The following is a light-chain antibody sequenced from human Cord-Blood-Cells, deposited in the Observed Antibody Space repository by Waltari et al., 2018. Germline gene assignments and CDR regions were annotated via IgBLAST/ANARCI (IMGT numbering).Light chain of an antibody. J-gene: IGLJ1*01. Sequence: QSALTQPASVSGSPGQSITISCTGTSSDVGSYNLVSWYQQHPGKAPKTMIYEGSKRPSGVSNRFSCSKSGNTASLTISGLQAEDEADYYCCSYAGSKYVFGTGTKVTVL. CDR2: EGS. CDR1: SSDVGSYNL. V-gene: IGLV2-23*01. CDR3: CSYAGSKYV.